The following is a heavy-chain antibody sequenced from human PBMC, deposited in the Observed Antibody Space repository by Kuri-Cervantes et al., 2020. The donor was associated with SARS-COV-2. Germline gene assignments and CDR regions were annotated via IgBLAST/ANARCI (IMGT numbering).Heavy chain of an antibody. D-gene: IGHD6-13*01. J-gene: IGHJ4*02. Sequence: GESLRLSCAASGFTFSSYAMSWIRQAPGKGLEWVSYISNSGSTIYYADSVKGRFTISRDNAKNSLYLQMNSLRAEDTAVYYCARGYSSSWYRGQASYWGQGTLVTVSS. CDR1: GFTFSSYA. CDR3: ARGYSSSWYRGQASY. CDR2: ISNSGSTI. V-gene: IGHV3-11*01.